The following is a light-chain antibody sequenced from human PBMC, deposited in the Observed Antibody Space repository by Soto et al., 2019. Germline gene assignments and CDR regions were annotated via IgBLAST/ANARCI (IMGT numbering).Light chain of an antibody. V-gene: IGLV2-23*01. CDR3: CLYAGSTSNVI. CDR2: EGS. Sequence: QSVLAQPASVSGSPGQSITISCTGTSSDVGSYHLVSWYQQHPGKAPQLMIYEGSKRPSGVSNRFSGSKSGNTASLTISGLPAEDEADYYCCLYAGSTSNVIFGGGTKVTVL. CDR1: SSDVGSYHL. J-gene: IGLJ2*01.